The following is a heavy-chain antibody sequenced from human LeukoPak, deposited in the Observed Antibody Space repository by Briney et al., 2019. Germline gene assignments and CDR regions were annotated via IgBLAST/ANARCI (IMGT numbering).Heavy chain of an antibody. CDR1: GCRFTSYW. J-gene: IGHJ2*01. V-gene: IGHV5-51*01. CDR3: ATSVGEYFDL. Sequence: GESLQISFKGSGCRFTSYWIGWVRQMPGKGLEWMGIIYPGDSDTRYSPSFQGQVTISADKSISTAYLQWSSLKASDTAMYYCATSVGEYFDLWGRGTLVTVSS. CDR2: IYPGDSDT. D-gene: IGHD2-2*01.